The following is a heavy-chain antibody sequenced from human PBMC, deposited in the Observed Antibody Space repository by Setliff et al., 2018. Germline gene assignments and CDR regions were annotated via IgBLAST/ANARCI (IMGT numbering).Heavy chain of an antibody. J-gene: IGHJ2*01. V-gene: IGHV4-39*01. CDR2: IYYSGST. Sequence: LSLTCTVSGDSISSGYYYWDWIRQPPGKGLEWIGSIYYSGSTYYNPSLKSQVTIFVDTSKNQFSLSLHSVTAADTAVYYCARRRSSAFYWYFDLWGRGTLVTVSS. D-gene: IGHD6-25*01. CDR1: GDSISSGYYY. CDR3: ARRRSSAFYWYFDL.